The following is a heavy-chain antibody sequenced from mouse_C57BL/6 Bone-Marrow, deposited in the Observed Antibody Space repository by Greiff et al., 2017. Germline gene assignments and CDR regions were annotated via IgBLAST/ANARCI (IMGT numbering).Heavy chain of an antibody. CDR2: IYPGDGDT. V-gene: IGHV1-80*01. D-gene: IGHD1-1*01. CDR3: ARDGFMTSFDY. CDR1: GYAFSSYW. J-gene: IGHJ2*01. Sequence: VQLQQSGAELVKPGASVKISCKASGYAFSSYWMNWVKQRPGKGLEWIGQIYPGDGDTNYNGKFKGKATLTADKSSSTAYMQLSSLTSEDSAVYFCARDGFMTSFDYWGQGTTLTVSS.